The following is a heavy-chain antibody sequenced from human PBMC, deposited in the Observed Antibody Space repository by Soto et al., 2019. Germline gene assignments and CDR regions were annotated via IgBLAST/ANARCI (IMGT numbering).Heavy chain of an antibody. CDR1: GFTVSTKY. V-gene: IGHV3-66*01. J-gene: IGHJ4*02. CDR2: IYSGGST. D-gene: IGHD3-16*01. Sequence: EVQLVESEGRLVQPGGSLSISCAASGFTVSTKYMNWVRQAPGKGLEWVSVIYSGGSTFYADSVRGRFTISRDNSKNTVDLQMNSLRAEDTAVYYCARDPWAADYWGQGTLVTVSS. CDR3: ARDPWAADY.